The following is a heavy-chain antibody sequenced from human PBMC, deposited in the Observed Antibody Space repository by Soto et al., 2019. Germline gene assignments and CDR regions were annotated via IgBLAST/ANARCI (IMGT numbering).Heavy chain of an antibody. CDR2: ISYDGSSI. D-gene: IGHD1-7*01. Sequence: PGGSLRLSCAASGFTFSSYAMHWVRQAPGKGLEWVAVISYDGSSISYADSVKGRFTISRDNAKNSLYLQMRSLKDEDTAVYYCARDPPSGTTLDWFDSWGQGTLVTVSS. CDR1: GFTFSSYA. V-gene: IGHV3-30*04. CDR3: ARDPPSGTTLDWFDS. J-gene: IGHJ5*01.